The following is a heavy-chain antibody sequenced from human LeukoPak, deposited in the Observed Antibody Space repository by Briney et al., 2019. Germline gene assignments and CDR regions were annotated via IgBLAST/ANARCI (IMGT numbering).Heavy chain of an antibody. D-gene: IGHD3-22*01. J-gene: IGHJ4*02. CDR1: GFTLSSYA. V-gene: IGHV3-30-3*01. Sequence: GRSLRLSCAASGFTLSSYAMHWVRQAPGKGLEWVAVISYDGSNKYYADSVKGRFTFSRDNSKNTLYLQMNSLRAEDAAVYYCARDGRGDYYDSSGRLDYWGQGTPVTVSS. CDR3: ARDGRGDYYDSSGRLDY. CDR2: ISYDGSNK.